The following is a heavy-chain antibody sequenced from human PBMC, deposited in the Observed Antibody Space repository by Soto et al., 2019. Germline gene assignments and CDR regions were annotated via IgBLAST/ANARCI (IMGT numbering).Heavy chain of an antibody. CDR1: GFTFSSYA. CDR2: ISYDGSNK. CDR3: ARGPATVVVVAATTLTI. J-gene: IGHJ4*02. D-gene: IGHD2-15*01. Sequence: GGSLRLSCAASGFTFSSYAMHWVRQAPGKGLEWVAVISYDGSNKYYADSVKGRFTISRDNSKNTLYLQMNSLRAEDTAVYYCARGPATVVVVAATTLTIWGQGTLVTVSS. V-gene: IGHV3-30-3*01.